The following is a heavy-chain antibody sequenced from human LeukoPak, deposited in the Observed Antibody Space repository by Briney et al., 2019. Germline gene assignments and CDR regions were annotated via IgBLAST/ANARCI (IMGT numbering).Heavy chain of an antibody. CDR2: ISSSGSTI. V-gene: IGHV3-48*03. CDR3: ARSPIFGVVI. CDR1: GFTLSSYE. D-gene: IGHD3-3*01. Sequence: GGSLRLSCAASGFTLSSYEMNWVRRAPGKGLEWVSYISSSGSTIYYADSVKGRFTISRDNAKNSLYLQMNSLRAEDTAVYYCARSPIFGVVIWGQGTMVTVSS. J-gene: IGHJ3*02.